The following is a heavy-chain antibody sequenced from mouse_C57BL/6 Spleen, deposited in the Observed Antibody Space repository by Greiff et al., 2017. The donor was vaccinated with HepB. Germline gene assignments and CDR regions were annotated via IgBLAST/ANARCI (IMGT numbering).Heavy chain of an antibody. D-gene: IGHD1-1*01. J-gene: IGHJ1*03. CDR2: INYDGSST. CDR3: ARDGDYYGSLYFDV. V-gene: IGHV5-16*01. CDR1: GFTFSDYY. Sequence: EVQLQESEGGLVQPGSSMKLSCTASGFTFSDYYMAWVRQVPEKGLEWVANINYDGSSTYYLDSLKSRFIISRDNAKNILYLQMSSLKSEDTATYYCARDGDYYGSLYFDVWGTGTTVTVSS.